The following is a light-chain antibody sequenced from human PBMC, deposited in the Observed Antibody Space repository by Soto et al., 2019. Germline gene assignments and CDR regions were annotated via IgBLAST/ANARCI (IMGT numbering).Light chain of an antibody. V-gene: IGLV1-47*02. CDR2: TNN. Sequence: QSVLTQPPSASGTPGQRVTISCSGSSSNIGSNFVYWYQHLPGTAPKLLIYTNNQRPSGVPDRFSGSKSGTSASLAISGLRSEDESASYVAAWDGSLSGHVFGTGTKLTVL. CDR1: SSNIGSNF. J-gene: IGLJ1*01. CDR3: AAWDGSLSGHV.